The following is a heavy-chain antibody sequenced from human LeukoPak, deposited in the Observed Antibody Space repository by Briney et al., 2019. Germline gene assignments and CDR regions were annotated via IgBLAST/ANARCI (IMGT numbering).Heavy chain of an antibody. D-gene: IGHD6-6*01. J-gene: IGHJ6*02. V-gene: IGHV1-69*04. Sequence: GASVKVSCKASGYTFTSYGISWVRQAPGQGLEWMGRIIPIFGIANYAQKFQGRVTITADKSTSTAYMELSSLRSEDTAVYYCARVAGTRAARPHYYYYYGMDVWGQGTTVTVSS. CDR1: GYTFTSYG. CDR2: IIPIFGIA. CDR3: ARVAGTRAARPHYYYYYGMDV.